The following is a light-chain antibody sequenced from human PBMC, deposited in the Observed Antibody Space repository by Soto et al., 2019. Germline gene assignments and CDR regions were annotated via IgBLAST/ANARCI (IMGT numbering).Light chain of an antibody. V-gene: IGLV7-43*01. J-gene: IGLJ2*01. CDR2: STS. CDR3: LLYYGGVRV. CDR1: TVAVTSTFY. Sequence: QAVVTQEPSLSVSPGGTVTLTCASSTVAVTSTFYPNWFQQKPGQAPRSLIYSTSNRHPWTPARFSGSLLGVRAALTLSSVQPEDEADYYCLLYYGGVRVFGGGTKLTVL.